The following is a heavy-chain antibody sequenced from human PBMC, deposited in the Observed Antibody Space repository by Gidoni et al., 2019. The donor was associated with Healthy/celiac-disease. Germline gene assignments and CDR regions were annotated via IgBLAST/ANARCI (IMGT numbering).Heavy chain of an antibody. J-gene: IGHJ6*03. Sequence: VQLVESGGGVVQPGRSLRLSCAASGFTFSSYAMHWVRQAPGKGLEWVAVISYDGSNKYYADSVKGRFTISRDNSKNTLYLQMNSLRAEDTAVYYCARDQREAEPYYYYYYMDVWGKGTTVTVSS. D-gene: IGHD6-25*01. CDR2: ISYDGSNK. CDR3: ARDQREAEPYYYYYYMDV. CDR1: GFTFSSYA. V-gene: IGHV3-30-3*01.